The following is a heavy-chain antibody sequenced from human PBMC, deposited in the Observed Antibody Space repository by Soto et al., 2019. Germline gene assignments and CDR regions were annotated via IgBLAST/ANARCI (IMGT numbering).Heavy chain of an antibody. CDR3: ARDPRDIVTVVAHQRCGY. J-gene: IGHJ4*02. V-gene: IGHV1-18*04. CDR2: ISAYNGNT. D-gene: IGHD2-15*01. Sequence: ASVKVSCKASGYTFTSYGISWVRQPPGQGLEWMGWISAYNGNTNYAQKLQVRVTMTTDTSTSTAYMELRRLRSDDTAVYYCARDPRDIVTVVAHQRCGYRGKGTLVTIAS. CDR1: GYTFTSYG.